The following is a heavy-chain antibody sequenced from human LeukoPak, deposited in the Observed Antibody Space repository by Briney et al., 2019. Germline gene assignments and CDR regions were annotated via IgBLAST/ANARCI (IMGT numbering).Heavy chain of an antibody. CDR3: ARDLYRIVVVPHYFDY. V-gene: IGHV3-7*01. J-gene: IGHJ4*02. Sequence: GGSLRLSCAASGFTFSSYWMTWVRQAPGKGLEWVANIKPDGSEKYYVDSVKGRFTISRDNAKNSLYLQMNSLRAEDTAVYYCARDLYRIVVVPHYFDYWGQGTLVTVSS. D-gene: IGHD3-22*01. CDR1: GFTFSSYW. CDR2: IKPDGSEK.